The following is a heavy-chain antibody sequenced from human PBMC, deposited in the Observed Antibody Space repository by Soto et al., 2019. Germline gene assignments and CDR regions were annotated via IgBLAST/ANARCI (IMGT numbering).Heavy chain of an antibody. CDR3: SRGIQVDPVSLSIHSYLGIDV. D-gene: IGHD2-8*01. J-gene: IGHJ6*02. V-gene: IGHV3-74*01. Sequence: GGSLRLSCVASGFTFSTYRMHWVRQAPGKGLVWVSVIDSGGSSTNYADSVKGRFTISRDNAQNTLYLQMNSLRVDDTAVYYCSRGIQVDPVSLSIHSYLGIDVWGQGTMVTVSS. CDR1: GFTFSTYR. CDR2: IDSGGSST.